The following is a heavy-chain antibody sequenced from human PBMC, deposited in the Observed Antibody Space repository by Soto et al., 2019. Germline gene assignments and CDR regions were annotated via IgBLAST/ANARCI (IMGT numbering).Heavy chain of an antibody. Sequence: QVQLVESGGGLVKTGGSLRLACGASGFTFSDYYMSWVRQAPGKGLEWLSNISSSGNTIYYADSVKGRFTIARDNAKNSVFLQMNSLRAADTALYFCAKMSSENYYDPVFSWGQGTLVTVSS. CDR3: AKMSSENYYDPVFS. V-gene: IGHV3-11*01. CDR2: ISSSGNTI. CDR1: GFTFSDYY. J-gene: IGHJ4*02. D-gene: IGHD3-22*01.